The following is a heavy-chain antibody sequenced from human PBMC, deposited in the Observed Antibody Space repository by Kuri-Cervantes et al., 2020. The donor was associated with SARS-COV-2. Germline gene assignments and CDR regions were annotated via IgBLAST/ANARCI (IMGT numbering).Heavy chain of an antibody. CDR1: GFTFSSYA. CDR2: ISGSGGST. CDR3: AKATYYDYIWGSYRYKGYFDY. Sequence: GESLKISCAASGFTFSSYAMSWVRQAPGKGLEWVSAISGSGGSTYYADSVKGRFTISRDNSKNTLYLQMNSLRAEDTAVYYCAKATYYDYIWGSYRYKGYFDYWGQGTLVTVSS. V-gene: IGHV3-23*01. D-gene: IGHD3-16*02. J-gene: IGHJ4*02.